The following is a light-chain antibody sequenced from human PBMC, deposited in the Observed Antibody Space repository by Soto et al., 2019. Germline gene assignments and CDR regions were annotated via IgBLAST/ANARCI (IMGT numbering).Light chain of an antibody. CDR1: TGAVTSGYY. Sequence: QAVVTQEPSLTVSPGGTVTLTCASSTGAVTSGYYPNWSQQKPGQAPRALIYNTSNKHSWTPARFSGSLLGGKAALTLSGVQPEDEAEYYCLLYYGAAGVFGGGTKLTVL. CDR3: LLYYGAAGV. V-gene: IGLV7-43*01. J-gene: IGLJ2*01. CDR2: NTS.